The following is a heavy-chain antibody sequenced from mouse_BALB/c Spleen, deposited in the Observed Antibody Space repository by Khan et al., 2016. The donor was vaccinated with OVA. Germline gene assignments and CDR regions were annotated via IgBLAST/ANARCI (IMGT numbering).Heavy chain of an antibody. Sequence: VRLQQSGTVLARPGASVKMSCKASGYSFTSYLIHWVKQRPGQGLEWIGDFYPGNGDTTYNQKFKDKAKLTADTSANTANMELSSLTNEDSAVYYCARGGYSSFAYWGQGTLVTVSA. D-gene: IGHD1-3*01. J-gene: IGHJ3*01. CDR2: FYPGNGDT. CDR1: GYSFTSYL. CDR3: ARGGYSSFAY. V-gene: IGHV1-5*01.